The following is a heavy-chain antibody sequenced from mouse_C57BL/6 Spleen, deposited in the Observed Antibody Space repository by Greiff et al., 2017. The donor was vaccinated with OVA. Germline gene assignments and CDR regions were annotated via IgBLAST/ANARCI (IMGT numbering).Heavy chain of an antibody. D-gene: IGHD1-1*01. J-gene: IGHJ1*03. V-gene: IGHV5-4*01. CDR3: ARDRVITTVVARYCDV. Sequence: EVKLMESGGGLVKPGGSLKLSCAASGFTFSSYAMSWVRQTPEKRLEWVATISDGGSYTYYPDNVKGRFPISRDNAKNNLYLQMSHLKSEDTAMYYFARDRVITTVVARYCDVWGTGTTVTVSS. CDR1: GFTFSSYA. CDR2: ISDGGSYT.